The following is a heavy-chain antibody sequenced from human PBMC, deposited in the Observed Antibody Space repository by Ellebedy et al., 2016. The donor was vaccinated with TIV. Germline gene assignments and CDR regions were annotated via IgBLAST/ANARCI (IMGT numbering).Heavy chain of an antibody. CDR1: GYTLTELS. J-gene: IGHJ3*02. CDR3: ATDLRYCTNGVCFKRFDAFDI. D-gene: IGHD2-8*01. V-gene: IGHV1-24*01. CDR2: FDPEDGET. Sequence: AASVKVSCKVSGYTLTELSIHWVRQAPGKGLEWMGGFDPEDGETIYAQKFQGRVTMTEDTSTDTAYMELRSLRSEDTAVYYCATDLRYCTNGVCFKRFDAFDIWGQGTMVTVSS.